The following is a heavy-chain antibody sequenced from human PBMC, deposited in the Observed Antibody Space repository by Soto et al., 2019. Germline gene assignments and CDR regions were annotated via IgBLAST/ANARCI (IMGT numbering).Heavy chain of an antibody. V-gene: IGHV4-39*01. Sequence: LSLTCTVSGGSISSSSYYWGWIRQPPGKGLEWIGSIYYSGSTYYNPSLKSRVTISVDTSKNQFSLKLSSVTAADTAVYYCAKHSTMVRGVIYYYYGMDVWGQATTV. D-gene: IGHD3-10*01. CDR1: GGSISSSSYY. CDR3: AKHSTMVRGVIYYYYGMDV. CDR2: IYYSGST. J-gene: IGHJ6*02.